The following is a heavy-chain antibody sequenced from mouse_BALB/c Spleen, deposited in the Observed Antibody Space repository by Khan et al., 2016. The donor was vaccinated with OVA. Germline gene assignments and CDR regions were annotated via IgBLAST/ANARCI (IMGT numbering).Heavy chain of an antibody. CDR1: GYTFTSYW. CDR3: ATANYYGSSLNALDY. J-gene: IGHJ4*01. CDR2: IGPGSGSC. Sequence: DLVKPGASVKMSCKASGYTFTSYWIHWIKQRPGQGLEWLGLIGPGSGSCYYNEMFTGKAILTVDTSSSTASIQLSSLSSEYSAVYFGATANYYGSSLNALDYWGQGTSVTVSS. D-gene: IGHD1-1*01. V-gene: IGHV1S41*01.